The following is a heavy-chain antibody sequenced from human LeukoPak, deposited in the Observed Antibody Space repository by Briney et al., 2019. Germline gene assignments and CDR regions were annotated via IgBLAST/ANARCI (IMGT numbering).Heavy chain of an antibody. J-gene: IGHJ4*02. D-gene: IGHD4-17*01. CDR2: IYSGGST. Sequence: GGSLRLSCAVSGFTLSGYWMSWVRQAPGKGLEWVSVIYSGGSTYYADSVNGRFTISRHNSMNTLYLQMNSLRGEDTAVYYCARGGGDYNPFDYWGQGTLVTVSS. CDR1: GFTLSGYW. V-gene: IGHV3-53*04. CDR3: ARGGGDYNPFDY.